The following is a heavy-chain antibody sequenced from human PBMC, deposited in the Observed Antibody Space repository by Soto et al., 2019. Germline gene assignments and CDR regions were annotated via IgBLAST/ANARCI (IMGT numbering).Heavy chain of an antibody. D-gene: IGHD4-4*01. V-gene: IGHV4-59*01. CDR2: IYYSGST. CDR3: AREAYSNYGYYYGMDV. Sequence: PSESLSMNGTYSGCSIRSYYWGGIRQPPGKGLEWIGYIYYSGSTNYNPSLKSRVTISVDTSKNQFSLKLSSVTAADTAVYYCAREAYSNYGYYYGMDVWGQGTTVTVYS. J-gene: IGHJ6*02. CDR1: GCSIRSYY.